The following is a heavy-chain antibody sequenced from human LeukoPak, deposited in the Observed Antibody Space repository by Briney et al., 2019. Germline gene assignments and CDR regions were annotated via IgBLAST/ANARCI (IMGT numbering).Heavy chain of an antibody. V-gene: IGHV3-30-3*01. J-gene: IGHJ4*02. CDR2: ISYDGSNK. D-gene: IGHD3-22*01. Sequence: GRSLRLSCAASGFTFSSYAMHWVRQAPGKGLEWVAVISYDGSNKYYADSVKGRFTISRDNSKNTLYLQMNSLRAEDTAVYYCASLPESYYYDSSGFPFDYWGQGTLVTVSS. CDR1: GFTFSSYA. CDR3: ASLPESYYYDSSGFPFDY.